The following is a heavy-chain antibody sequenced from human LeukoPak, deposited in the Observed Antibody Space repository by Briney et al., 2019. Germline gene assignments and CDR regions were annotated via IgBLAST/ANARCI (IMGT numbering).Heavy chain of an antibody. V-gene: IGHV4-38-2*02. CDR3: ARAGFTNWFDP. CDR2: IYYSGST. D-gene: IGHD3-16*01. CDR1: GYSISSGYY. J-gene: IGHJ5*02. Sequence: SETLSLTCTVSGYSISSGYYWGWIRRPPGKGLEWIGSIYYSGSTYYNPSLKSRVTISVDTSKNQFSLKLSSVTAADTAVYYCARAGFTNWFDPWGQGTLVTVSS.